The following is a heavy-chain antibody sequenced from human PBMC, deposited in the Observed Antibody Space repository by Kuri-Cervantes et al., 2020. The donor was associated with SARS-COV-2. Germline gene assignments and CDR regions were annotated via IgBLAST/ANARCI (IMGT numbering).Heavy chain of an antibody. CDR1: GFTFSTYA. D-gene: IGHD1-7*01. Sequence: GESLKISCAASGFTFSTYAMHWVRQAPGKGLECVAFIWYDEDNKYYADSVKGRFTISRDNSKNTLYLQMNTLRAEDTAVYYCARCSGITGTDFYYYYGMDVWGQGTTVTVSS. V-gene: IGHV3-33*01. CDR2: IWYDEDNK. CDR3: ARCSGITGTDFYYYYGMDV. J-gene: IGHJ6*02.